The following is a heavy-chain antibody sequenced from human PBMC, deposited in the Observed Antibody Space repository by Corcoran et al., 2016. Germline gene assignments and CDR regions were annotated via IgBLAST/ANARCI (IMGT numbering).Heavy chain of an antibody. Sequence: QVQLQQWGAGLLKPSETLSLTCAVYGGSFSGYYWSWIRQPPGKGLEWIGEINHNGSTNYNPSLKSRVTISVDTSKNQFSLKLSSVTAADTAVYYCARQNSSSSDAFDIWGQGTMVTVSS. D-gene: IGHD6-6*01. J-gene: IGHJ3*02. CDR1: GGSFSGYY. V-gene: IGHV4-34*01. CDR3: ARQNSSSSDAFDI. CDR2: INHNGST.